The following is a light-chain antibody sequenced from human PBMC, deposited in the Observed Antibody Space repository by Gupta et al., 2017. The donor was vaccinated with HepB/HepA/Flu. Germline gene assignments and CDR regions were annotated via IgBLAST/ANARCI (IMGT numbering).Light chain of an antibody. CDR2: AAS. Sequence: DIQLTQSPSFLSASVGDRVTITCRASQDINSYLIWYQQKPGKAPNLLIYAASTLQGGVPSRFSGSGSGTEFTLTINSLQPEDFATYYRQQFNSYPITFGQGTRLDIK. CDR1: QDINSY. CDR3: QQFNSYPIT. V-gene: IGKV1-9*01. J-gene: IGKJ5*01.